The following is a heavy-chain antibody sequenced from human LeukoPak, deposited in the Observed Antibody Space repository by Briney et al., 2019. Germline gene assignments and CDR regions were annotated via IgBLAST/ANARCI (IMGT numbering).Heavy chain of an antibody. CDR3: ARHRPIVVVIAN. J-gene: IGHJ4*02. V-gene: IGHV4-34*01. CDR1: GGSFSGYY. CDR2: INHSGST. D-gene: IGHD2-21*01. Sequence: SETLSLTCAVYGGSFSGYYWSWIRQPPGKELEWIGEINHSGSTNYNPSLKSRVTISVDTSKNQFSLKLSSVTAADTAVYYCARHRPIVVVIANWGQGTLVTVSS.